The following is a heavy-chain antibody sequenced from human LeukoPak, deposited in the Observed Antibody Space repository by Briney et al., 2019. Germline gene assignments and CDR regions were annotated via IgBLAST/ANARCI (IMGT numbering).Heavy chain of an antibody. CDR2: IYYSGST. J-gene: IGHJ4*02. D-gene: IGHD2-8*01. CDR3: ARVASFCTNGVCYLAHFDY. V-gene: IGHV4-59*01. CDR1: GGSISSYY. Sequence: TSETLSLTCTVSGGSISSYYWSWIRQPPGKGLEWIGYIYYSGSTNYNPSLKSRVTISVDTSKNQFSLKLSSVTAADTAVYYCARVASFCTNGVCYLAHFDYWGQGTLVTVSS.